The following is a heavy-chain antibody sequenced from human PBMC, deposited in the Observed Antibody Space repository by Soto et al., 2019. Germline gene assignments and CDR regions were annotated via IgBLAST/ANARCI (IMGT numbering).Heavy chain of an antibody. Sequence: QVQLVQSGAEEKKPGASVKVSCKASGYTFTNYAMHWVRQAPGQRLEWMGWINAGNGNTKYSQTFQGRATITRDTSASTAYMELSSLRSEDTAVYDCARGSGCYRPDYSGQGTLVPVSS. D-gene: IGHD6-19*01. CDR2: INAGNGNT. V-gene: IGHV1-3*05. J-gene: IGHJ4*02. CDR1: GYTFTNYA. CDR3: ARGSGCYRPDY.